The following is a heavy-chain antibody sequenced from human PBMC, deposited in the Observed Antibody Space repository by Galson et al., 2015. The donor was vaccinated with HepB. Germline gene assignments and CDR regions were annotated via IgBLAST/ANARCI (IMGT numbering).Heavy chain of an antibody. CDR3: AQSVAGPDTGHYYYGMDV. V-gene: IGHV2-70*01. Sequence: PALVKPTQTLTLTCTFSGFSLSTSGMCVSWIRQPPGKALEWLALIDWDDDKYYSTSLKTRLTISKDTSKNQVVLTMTNMDPVDTATYYCAQSVAGPDTGHYYYGMDVWGQGTTVTVSS. CDR1: GFSLSTSGMC. CDR2: IDWDDDK. D-gene: IGHD6-19*01. J-gene: IGHJ6*02.